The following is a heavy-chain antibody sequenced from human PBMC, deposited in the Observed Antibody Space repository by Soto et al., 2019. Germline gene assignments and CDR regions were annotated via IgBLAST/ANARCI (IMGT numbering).Heavy chain of an antibody. D-gene: IGHD2-8*01. CDR2: INPKSGGT. CDR3: ARGDSTDCSNGVCSFFYNHDMDV. J-gene: IGHJ6*02. Sequence: ASVKVSCKVSGYSFTDYHIHWVRQAPGQGLEWLGRINPKSGGTSTAQKFQGWVTMTTDTSISTASMELTRLTSDDTAIYYCARGDSTDCSNGVCSFFYNHDMDVWGQGTTVTVYS. CDR1: GYSFTDYH. V-gene: IGHV1-2*04.